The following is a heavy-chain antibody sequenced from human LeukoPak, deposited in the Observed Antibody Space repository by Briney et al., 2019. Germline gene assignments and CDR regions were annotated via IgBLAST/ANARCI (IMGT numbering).Heavy chain of an antibody. Sequence: PGRSLRLSCAASGFTFSSYGMHWVRQAPGKGLEWVAVISYDGSNKYYADSVKGRFTISRDNSKNTLYLQMNSLTAEDTAVYYCARGIVVVAAATSNWFDPWGQGTLVTVSS. CDR3: ARGIVVVAAATSNWFDP. V-gene: IGHV3-30*03. CDR1: GFTFSSYG. J-gene: IGHJ5*02. CDR2: ISYDGSNK. D-gene: IGHD2-15*01.